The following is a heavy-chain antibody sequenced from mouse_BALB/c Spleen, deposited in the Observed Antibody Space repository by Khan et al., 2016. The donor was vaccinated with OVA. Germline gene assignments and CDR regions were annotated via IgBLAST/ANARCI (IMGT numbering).Heavy chain of an antibody. CDR3: ARISSYWYSDV. CDR1: GYTFTNYG. Sequence: QIQLVQSGPELKKPGETVKISCKASGYTFTNYGMNWVKQAPGKGLKWMGWINTYTGEPTYADDFKGRFVFSLETSASTAYLQISNLKNKDMTTEFCARISSYWYSDVWGAGTTVTVSS. J-gene: IGHJ1*01. D-gene: IGHD6-2*01. CDR2: INTYTGEP. V-gene: IGHV9-1*02.